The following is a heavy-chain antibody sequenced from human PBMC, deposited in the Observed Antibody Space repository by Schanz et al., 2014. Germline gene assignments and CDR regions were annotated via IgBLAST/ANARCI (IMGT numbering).Heavy chain of an antibody. Sequence: EVQLMESGGGLVPPGGSLRLSCAASGFTFSSYSMNWVRQAPGKGLEWVSYISSSSSTRYYADSVKGRFTISRDNSKSTLYVEMNSLRVEDTSVYYCANNWNLDYWGQGTLVTVAS. D-gene: IGHD1-20*01. CDR2: ISSSSSTR. V-gene: IGHV3-48*01. CDR1: GFTFSSYS. CDR3: ANNWNLDY. J-gene: IGHJ4*02.